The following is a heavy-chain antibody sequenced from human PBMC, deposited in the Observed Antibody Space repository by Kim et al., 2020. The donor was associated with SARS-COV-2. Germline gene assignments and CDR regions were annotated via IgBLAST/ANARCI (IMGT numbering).Heavy chain of an antibody. CDR1: GGSISSYY. Sequence: SETLSLTCTVSGGSISSYYWSWIRQPPGKGLEWIGYIYYSGSTNYNPSLKSRVTISVDTSKNQFSLNLISVTAADTAVYYCAGVEVRGAPSDPWGQGTLVTVSS. J-gene: IGHJ5*02. CDR2: IYYSGST. V-gene: IGHV4-59*01. CDR3: AGVEVRGAPSDP. D-gene: IGHD3-10*01.